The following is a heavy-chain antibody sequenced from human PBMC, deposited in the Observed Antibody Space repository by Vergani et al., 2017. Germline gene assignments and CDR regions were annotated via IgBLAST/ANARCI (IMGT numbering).Heavy chain of an antibody. V-gene: IGHV3-66*02. Sequence: ELQLVESGGGLVQPGGSLRLSCAASGSTVSGNYMTWVRQAPGKGLEWVSHMYSCDETYYADSVKGRVPISRDTSKNPLHLQINNLRVEDTAVYYCARGNYYGSGTYVDPWGQGTLVTVSS. CDR3: ARGNYYGSGTYVDP. CDR1: GSTVSGNY. J-gene: IGHJ5*02. D-gene: IGHD3-10*01. CDR2: MYSCDET.